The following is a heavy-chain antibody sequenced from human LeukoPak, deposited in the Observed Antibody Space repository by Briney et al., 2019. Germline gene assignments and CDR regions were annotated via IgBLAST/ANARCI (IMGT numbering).Heavy chain of an antibody. Sequence: SETLSLNCTVSGGSISSDNYYWGWIRQPPGKGLEWIGSIYYSGTTYYNPSLKSRVTISVDTSKNQFSLKLSSVTAADTALYYCAKHYMGSSYNHGLDCWGQGTLVTVSS. CDR2: IYYSGTT. J-gene: IGHJ4*02. CDR1: GGSISSDNYY. CDR3: AKHYMGSSYNHGLDC. V-gene: IGHV4-39*01. D-gene: IGHD3-10*01.